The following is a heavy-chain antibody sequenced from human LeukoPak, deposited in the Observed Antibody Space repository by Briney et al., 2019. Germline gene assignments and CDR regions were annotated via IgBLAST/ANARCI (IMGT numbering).Heavy chain of an antibody. D-gene: IGHD3-22*01. CDR1: GDSINSLDL. CDR2: MYLSGTT. V-gene: IGHV4-4*02. CDR3: AGLVGRYSSGLYYYYFDY. Sequence: SGTLSLTSTVSGDSINSLDLWSWVRQPPGKGLEWIGEMYLSGTTHSNPSVKSRVTISIDKSKNQFFLNLSSVTAADTAVYYCAGLVGRYSSGLYYYYFDYWGQGTLVTVSS. J-gene: IGHJ4*02.